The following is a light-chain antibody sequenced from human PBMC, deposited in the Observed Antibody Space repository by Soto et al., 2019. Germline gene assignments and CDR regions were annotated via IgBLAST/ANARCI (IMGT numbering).Light chain of an antibody. CDR1: QSVISY. V-gene: IGKV3-15*01. J-gene: IGKJ1*01. CDR2: SAS. Sequence: EIVLTQSPATLSLSPGEIAILSFSASQSVISYLAWYQQKPGQSPRRLIYSASTRATGIPARFSGSGSGTDFTLTISSVQAEDVAVYYCLQDNNWPITFGQGTKVEIK. CDR3: LQDNNWPIT.